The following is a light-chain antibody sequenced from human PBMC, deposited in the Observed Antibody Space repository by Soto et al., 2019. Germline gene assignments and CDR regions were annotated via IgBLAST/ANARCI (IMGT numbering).Light chain of an antibody. CDR1: QSLLYSSDNKNY. CDR3: QQYYSTPPT. CDR2: WAS. J-gene: IGKJ3*01. V-gene: IGKV4-1*01. Sequence: DIVMTQSPDYLAVSLGERATINCKSSQSLLYSSDNKNYLAWYQQKPGQPPKLLIYWASTRESGVPDRFSGSGSGTDFTLTISSLQAEDVAVYYCQQYYSTPPTFGPGTKVDIK.